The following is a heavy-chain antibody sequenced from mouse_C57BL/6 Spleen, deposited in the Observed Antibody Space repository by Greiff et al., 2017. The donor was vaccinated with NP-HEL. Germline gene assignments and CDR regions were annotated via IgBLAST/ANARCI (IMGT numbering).Heavy chain of an antibody. CDR1: GYSITSGYY. CDR2: ISYDGSN. Sequence: EVQLQQSGPGLVKPSQSLSLTCSVTGYSITSGYYWHWIRQFPGNKLEWMGYISYDGSNNYNPSLKNRISLTRDTTKNQLFLKLKSVTTEDTATYYCAGEGGSSYGFAYWGQGTLVTVSA. V-gene: IGHV3-6*01. CDR3: AGEGGSSYGFAY. D-gene: IGHD1-1*01. J-gene: IGHJ3*01.